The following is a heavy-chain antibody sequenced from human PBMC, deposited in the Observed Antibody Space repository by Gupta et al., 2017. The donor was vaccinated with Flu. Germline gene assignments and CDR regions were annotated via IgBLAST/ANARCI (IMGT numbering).Heavy chain of an antibody. Sequence: QVQLQQSGPGLVRPSQTLSLTCAISGDSVSTNSAGWHWIRQSPSRGLEWLGRTYHRSKWFNDYAVSVKSRITINPETSKNQFSLQLNSVTPEDTAVYYCARAYLYGMDVWGQGTTVTVSS. V-gene: IGHV6-1*01. CDR3: ARAYLYGMDV. CDR1: GDSVSTNSAG. J-gene: IGHJ6*02. CDR2: TYHRSKWFN.